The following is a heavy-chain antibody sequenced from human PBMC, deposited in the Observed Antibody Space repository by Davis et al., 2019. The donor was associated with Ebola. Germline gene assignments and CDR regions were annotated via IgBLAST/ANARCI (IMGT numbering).Heavy chain of an antibody. CDR1: GYTLTELF. CDR3: AKDVEMATTWGGYT. V-gene: IGHV1-24*01. Sequence: AASVKVSCKVSGYTLTELFMHWVRQAPGKGLEWMGGFDPEDGETIYAQKFQGRVTMTEDTSTDTAYMELSSLRSEDTAVYYCAKDVEMATTWGGYTWGQGTLVTVSS. CDR2: FDPEDGET. D-gene: IGHD5-24*01. J-gene: IGHJ4*02.